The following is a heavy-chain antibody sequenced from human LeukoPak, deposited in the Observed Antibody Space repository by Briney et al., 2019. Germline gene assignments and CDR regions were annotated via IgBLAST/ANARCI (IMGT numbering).Heavy chain of an antibody. J-gene: IGHJ4*02. V-gene: IGHV3-21*01. CDR3: APHSGSNQPFDY. CDR1: GFTFSSYS. D-gene: IGHD1-26*01. CDR2: ISSSSSYI. Sequence: GGSLRLSCAASGFTFSSYSMNWVRQAPGKGLEWVSSISSSSSYIYYADSVKGRFTISRDNAKNSLYLQMNSLRAEDTAVYYCAPHSGSNQPFDYWGQGTLVTVSS.